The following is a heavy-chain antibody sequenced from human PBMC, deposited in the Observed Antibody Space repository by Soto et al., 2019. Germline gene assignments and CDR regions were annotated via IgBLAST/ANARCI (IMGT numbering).Heavy chain of an antibody. D-gene: IGHD3-3*02. CDR3: AKDLALGSGAAY. CDR2: ISWNSGSI. CDR1: GFTFDDYA. V-gene: IGHV3-9*01. J-gene: IGHJ4*02. Sequence: GGSLRLSCAASGFTFDDYAMHWVRQAPGKGLEWVSGISWNSGSIGYADSVKGRFTISRDNAKNSLYLQMNSLRAEDTALYYCAKDLALGSGAAYWGQGTLVTVSS.